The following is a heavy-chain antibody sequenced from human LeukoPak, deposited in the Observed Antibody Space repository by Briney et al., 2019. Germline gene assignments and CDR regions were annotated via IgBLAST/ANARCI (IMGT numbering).Heavy chain of an antibody. J-gene: IGHJ4*02. CDR3: ARRPLYGDYYFDY. Sequence: GGSLRLSCAASGFTFSSYAMSWVRQAPGKGLEWVSAISGSGGSTYYADSVKGRFTISRDNSKNTLYLQMNSLRAEDTAVYYCARRPLYGDYYFDYWGQGTLVTVSS. CDR1: GFTFSSYA. D-gene: IGHD4-17*01. V-gene: IGHV3-23*01. CDR2: ISGSGGST.